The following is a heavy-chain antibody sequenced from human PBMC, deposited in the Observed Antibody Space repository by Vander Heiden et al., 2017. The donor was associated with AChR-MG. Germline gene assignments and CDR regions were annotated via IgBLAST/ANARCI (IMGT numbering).Heavy chain of an antibody. CDR3: AREVLENYDYIWGSPS. V-gene: IGHV1-2*06. J-gene: IGHJ5*02. Sequence: QVQLVQSGAEVKKPGASVKVSCKASGYTLTGYYRHWGRKAPGQGLEWMGRINPNRGGTNYAQKFQGRVTMTRDTSISTAYMELSRLRSDDTAVYDCAREVLENYDYIWGSPSWGQGTLVTVSS. CDR1: GYTLTGYY. CDR2: INPNRGGT. D-gene: IGHD3-16*01.